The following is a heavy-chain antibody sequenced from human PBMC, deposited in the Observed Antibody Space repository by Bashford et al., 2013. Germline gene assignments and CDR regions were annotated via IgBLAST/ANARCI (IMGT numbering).Heavy chain of an antibody. J-gene: IGHJ4*02. V-gene: IGHV3-21*06. D-gene: IGHD6-13*01. Sequence: VRQAPGKGLEWVSSVSPSGSYIFYADSLKGRFTISRDNAQNSLFLHLNSLRVDDTAIYYCARVRGMVATGPWGQGTLVTVSS. CDR3: ARVRGMVATGP. CDR2: VSPSGSYI.